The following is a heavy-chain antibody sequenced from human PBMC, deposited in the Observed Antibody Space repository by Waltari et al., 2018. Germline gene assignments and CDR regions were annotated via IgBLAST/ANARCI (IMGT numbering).Heavy chain of an antibody. J-gene: IGHJ6*02. CDR2: MNPNSGNT. CDR3: ARDYASGWYYYGMDV. D-gene: IGHD6-19*01. CDR1: GYTFTSYD. V-gene: IGHV1-8*03. Sequence: QVQLVQSGAEVKKPGASVKVSCKASGYTFTSYDLNWVRQATGQGLEWMGWMNPNSGNTGYAQKFQGRVTITRNTSISTAYMELSSLRSEDTAVYYCARDYASGWYYYGMDVWGQGTTVTVSS.